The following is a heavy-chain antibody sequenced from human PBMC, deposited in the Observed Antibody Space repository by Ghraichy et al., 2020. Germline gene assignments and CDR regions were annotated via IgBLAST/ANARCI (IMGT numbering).Heavy chain of an antibody. Sequence: GGSLRLSCAASGFTFSSYAMSWVRQAPGKGLEWVSAISGSGGSTYYADSVKGRFTISRDNSKNTLYLQMNSLRAEDTAVYYCAKTPGIVVVPAAMRGYYYYMDVWGKETTVTVSS. D-gene: IGHD2-2*01. CDR1: GFTFSSYA. CDR2: ISGSGGST. J-gene: IGHJ6*03. V-gene: IGHV3-23*01. CDR3: AKTPGIVVVPAAMRGYYYYMDV.